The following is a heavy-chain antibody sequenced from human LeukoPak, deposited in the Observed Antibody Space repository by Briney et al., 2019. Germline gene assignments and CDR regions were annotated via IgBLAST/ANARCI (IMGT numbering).Heavy chain of an antibody. J-gene: IGHJ4*02. Sequence: GASLKVSCEASGYTFTGYYMHWVRPAPGQGLEWMGWINPNSGGTNYAQKFQGRVTMTRDTSISTAYMELSRLRSDGTAVYYCARTTYYYDSSGYYLLDYWGQGTLVTVSS. D-gene: IGHD3-22*01. V-gene: IGHV1-2*02. CDR3: ARTTYYYDSSGYYLLDY. CDR1: GYTFTGYY. CDR2: INPNSGGT.